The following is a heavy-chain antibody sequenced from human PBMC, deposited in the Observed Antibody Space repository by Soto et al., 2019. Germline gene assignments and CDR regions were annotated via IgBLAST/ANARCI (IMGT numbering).Heavy chain of an antibody. CDR1: GFTFSSYS. CDR2: ISSSSSYI. V-gene: IGHV3-21*01. CDR3: ARESEDLTSNFDY. Sequence: GGSLRLSCAASGFTFSSYSMNWVRQAPGKGLEWVSSISSSSSYIYYADSVKGRFTISRDNAKNSLYLQMNSLRAEDTAVYYCARESEDLTSNFDYWGQGTLVTVSS. J-gene: IGHJ4*02.